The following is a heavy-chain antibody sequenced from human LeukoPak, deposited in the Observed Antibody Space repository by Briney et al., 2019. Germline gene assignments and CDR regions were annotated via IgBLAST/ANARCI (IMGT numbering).Heavy chain of an antibody. CDR2: INPNSGGT. D-gene: IGHD2-2*01. J-gene: IGHJ6*04. CDR1: GYTFTGYY. V-gene: IGHV1-2*04. CDR3: ARSLGYCSSTSCSAARGMDV. Sequence: ASVKVSCKASGYTFTGYYMHWVRQAPGQGLEWMGWINPNSGGTNYAQKSQGWVTMTRDTSISTAYMELSRLGSDDTAVYYCARSLGYCSSTSCSAARGMDVWGKGTTVTVSS.